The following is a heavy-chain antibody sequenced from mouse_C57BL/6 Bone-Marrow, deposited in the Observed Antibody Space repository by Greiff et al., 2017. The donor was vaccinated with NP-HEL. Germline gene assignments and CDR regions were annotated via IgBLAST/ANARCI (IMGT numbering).Heavy chain of an antibody. CDR1: GYTFTSYW. Sequence: VQLQQPGAELVMPGASVKLSCKASGYTFTSYWMHWVKQRPGQGLEWIGEIDPSDSYTNYNQKFKGKSTLTVDKSSSTAYMQLSSLTSEDSAVYYCASPYDYDGYFDVWGTGTTVTVSS. CDR3: ASPYDYDGYFDV. D-gene: IGHD2-4*01. V-gene: IGHV1-69*01. J-gene: IGHJ1*03. CDR2: IDPSDSYT.